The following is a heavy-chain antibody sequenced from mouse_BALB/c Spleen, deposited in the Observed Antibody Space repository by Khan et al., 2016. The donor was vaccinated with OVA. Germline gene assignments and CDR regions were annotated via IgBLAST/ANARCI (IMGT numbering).Heavy chain of an antibody. D-gene: IGHD1-1*01. CDR3: ARSHYGIAY. Sequence: QVQLKQSGAELVRPGVSVKISCKGSGFTFTDYAMHWVKQSHAKSLEWIGVISTYYGDANYNQKFKGKATMTVDKSSSTAYMELARLTSEDSAIYYGARSHYGIAYWGQGTLVTVS. J-gene: IGHJ3*01. V-gene: IGHV1S137*01. CDR1: GFTFTDYA. CDR2: ISTYYGDA.